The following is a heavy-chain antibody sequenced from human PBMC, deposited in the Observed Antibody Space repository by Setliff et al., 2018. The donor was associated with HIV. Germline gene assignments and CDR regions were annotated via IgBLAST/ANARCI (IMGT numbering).Heavy chain of an antibody. CDR3: ASRIYYYDSNNFLREEGFDP. CDR2: INHGGDT. J-gene: IGHJ5*02. CDR1: GQSISGYY. Sequence: PSETLSLTCAVYGQSISGYYWSWIRQTPGKGLEWIGEINHGGDTNYNPSLKSRVTISVGSSYNHFSLKLSSVTAADTAVYYCASRIYYYDSNNFLREEGFDPWGQGTLVTVSS. V-gene: IGHV4-34*01. D-gene: IGHD3-22*01.